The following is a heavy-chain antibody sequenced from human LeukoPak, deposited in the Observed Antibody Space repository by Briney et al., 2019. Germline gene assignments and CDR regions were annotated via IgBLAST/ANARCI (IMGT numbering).Heavy chain of an antibody. CDR1: GYTFTSYY. V-gene: IGHV1-46*01. Sequence: ASVKVSCKASGYTFTSYYTHWVRQAPGQGLEWMGIINPTGGSTTYAQRFQGRVTMTRDTSTSTVYMELRSLRSEDTAVYYCARDRVIAAAGSFDYWGQGTLVTVSS. J-gene: IGHJ4*02. CDR2: INPTGGST. CDR3: ARDRVIAAAGSFDY. D-gene: IGHD6-13*01.